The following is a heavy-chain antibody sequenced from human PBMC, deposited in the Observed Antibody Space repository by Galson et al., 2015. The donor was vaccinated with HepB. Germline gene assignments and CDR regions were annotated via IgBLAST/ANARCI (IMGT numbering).Heavy chain of an antibody. V-gene: IGHV3-30*18. Sequence: SLRLSCAASGFTFSGYGMHWVRQAPGKGLEWVAVISYDGSNKYYADSVKGRFTISRDNSKNTLYLQMNSLRAEDTAVYYCAKDSLHYYYGSGSYYYYGMDVWGQGTTVTVSS. CDR1: GFTFSGYG. CDR2: ISYDGSNK. J-gene: IGHJ6*02. D-gene: IGHD3-10*01. CDR3: AKDSLHYYYGSGSYYYYGMDV.